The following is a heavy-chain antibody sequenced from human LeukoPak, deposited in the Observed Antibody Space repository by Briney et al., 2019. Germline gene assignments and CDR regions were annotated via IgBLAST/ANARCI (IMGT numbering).Heavy chain of an antibody. D-gene: IGHD3-10*01. J-gene: IGHJ4*02. CDR3: AHWYYYGSGSYGGYYFDY. V-gene: IGHV2-5*02. Sequence: SGPTLVNPTQTLTLTCTFSGFSLSTSGVAVGWIRQPPGKALEWLALIYWDDDNRYSPSLKSRLTITKDTSKNQVVLTMTNMDPVDTATYYCAHWYYYGSGSYGGYYFDYWGQGTLVTVSS. CDR2: IYWDDDN. CDR1: GFSLSTSGVA.